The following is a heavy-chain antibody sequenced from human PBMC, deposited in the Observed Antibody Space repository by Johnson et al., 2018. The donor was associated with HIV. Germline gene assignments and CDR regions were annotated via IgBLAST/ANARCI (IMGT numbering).Heavy chain of an antibody. J-gene: IGHJ3*02. D-gene: IGHD1-1*01. CDR1: GFTFSSYA. CDR2: IRSNGGST. Sequence: VQLVESGGGLVQPGGSLRLSCAASGFTFSSYAMHWVRQAPGKGLDYVSAIRSNGGSTYYANSVKGRFPISRDDSKNTLYLQMNSLKTEDTAVYYCTTGQLERRSPNDAFDIWGQGTMVTVSS. CDR3: TTGQLERRSPNDAFDI. V-gene: IGHV3-64*01.